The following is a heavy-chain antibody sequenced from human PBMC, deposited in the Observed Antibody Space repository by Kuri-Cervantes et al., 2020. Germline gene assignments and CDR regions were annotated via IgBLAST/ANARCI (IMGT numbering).Heavy chain of an antibody. CDR3: ARGTVDSSSSVASLYYGMDV. D-gene: IGHD6-6*01. CDR1: GDSVSSNSAA. V-gene: IGHV6-1*01. Sequence: SQTLSLTCAIYGDSVSSNSAAWNWIRQSPSRGLEWLGRTYYRSKWYNDYAVSVKSRITINPDTSKNQFSLQLNSVTPEDTAVYYCARGTVDSSSSVASLYYGMDVWGQGTTVTVSS. J-gene: IGHJ6*02. CDR2: TYYRSKWYN.